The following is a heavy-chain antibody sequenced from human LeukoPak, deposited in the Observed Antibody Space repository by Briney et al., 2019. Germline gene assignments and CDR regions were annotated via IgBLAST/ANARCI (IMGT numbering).Heavy chain of an antibody. CDR2: INHSGST. CDR1: GGSFSGYY. J-gene: IGHJ4*02. CDR3: AREQRGYSGYDSNY. D-gene: IGHD5-12*01. V-gene: IGHV4-34*01. Sequence: SETLSLTCAVYGGSFSGYYWSWIRQPPGKGLEWIGEINHSGSTNYNPSLKSRVTISVGTSKNQFSLKLSSVTAADTAVYYCAREQRGYSGYDSNYWGQGTLVTVSS.